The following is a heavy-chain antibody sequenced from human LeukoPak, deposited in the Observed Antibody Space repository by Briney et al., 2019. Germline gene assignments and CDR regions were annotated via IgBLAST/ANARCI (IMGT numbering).Heavy chain of an antibody. CDR1: GGTFSSYA. CDR2: IIPIFGTA. V-gene: IGHV1-69*06. Sequence: GASVKVSCKASGGTFSSYAISWVRQAPGQGLEWMGGIIPIFGTANYAQKFQGRATITADKSTSTAYMELSSLRSEDTAVYYCASYANYYGSGSYYYWGQGTLVTVSS. D-gene: IGHD3-10*01. CDR3: ASYANYYGSGSYYY. J-gene: IGHJ4*02.